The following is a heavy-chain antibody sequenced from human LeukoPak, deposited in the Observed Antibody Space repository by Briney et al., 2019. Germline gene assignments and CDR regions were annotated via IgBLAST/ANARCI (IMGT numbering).Heavy chain of an antibody. CDR3: AKKVASGSYSSVDY. J-gene: IGHJ4*02. D-gene: IGHD1-26*01. Sequence: GRSLRLSCAASGFTFDDYAMHWVRQAPGKGLEWVSGISWNSGSIGYADSVKGRFTISRDNSKNTLYLQMNSLRAEDTAVYYCAKKVASGSYSSVDYWGQGTLATVSS. CDR1: GFTFDDYA. CDR2: ISWNSGSI. V-gene: IGHV3-9*01.